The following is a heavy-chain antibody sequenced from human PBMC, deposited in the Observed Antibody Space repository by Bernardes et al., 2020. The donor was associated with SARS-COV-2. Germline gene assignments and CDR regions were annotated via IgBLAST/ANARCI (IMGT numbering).Heavy chain of an antibody. D-gene: IGHD6-19*01. Sequence: ASVKVSCKASGYTFTSYGISWVRQAPGQGLEWMGWISAYNGNTNYAQKLQGRVTMTTDTSTSTAYMELRSLRSDDTAVYYCAREGSGSGWYDYYYGMDVWGQGTTVTVSS. CDR2: ISAYNGNT. J-gene: IGHJ6*02. V-gene: IGHV1-18*01. CDR3: AREGSGSGWYDYYYGMDV. CDR1: GYTFTSYG.